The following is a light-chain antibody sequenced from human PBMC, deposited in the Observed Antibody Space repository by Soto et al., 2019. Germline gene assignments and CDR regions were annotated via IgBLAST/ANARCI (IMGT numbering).Light chain of an antibody. Sequence: EIVLTQSPATLSLSPGERATLSCRASQSVSRNYLAWYQQKPGQAPRLLMYGASDRATGTPGRFSGSGSGTDFTLTISGLEPEDSAVYYCQQFDDSVTFGQGTRLEIK. CDR2: GAS. CDR3: QQFDDSVT. J-gene: IGKJ5*01. CDR1: QSVSRNY. V-gene: IGKV3-20*01.